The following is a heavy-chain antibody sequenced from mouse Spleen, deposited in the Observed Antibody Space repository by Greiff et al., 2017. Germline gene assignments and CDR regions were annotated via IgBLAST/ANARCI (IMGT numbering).Heavy chain of an antibody. J-gene: IGHJ4*01. CDR3: ARERGYYAMDY. CDR1: GYSFTGYF. V-gene: IGHV1-20*01. CDR2: INPYNGDT. Sequence: EVKLVESGPELVKPGDSVKISCKASGYSFTGYFMNWVMQSHGKSLEWIGRINPYNGDTFYNQKFKGKATLTVDKSSSTAHMELRSLTSEDSAVYYCARERGYYAMDYWGQGTSVTVSS.